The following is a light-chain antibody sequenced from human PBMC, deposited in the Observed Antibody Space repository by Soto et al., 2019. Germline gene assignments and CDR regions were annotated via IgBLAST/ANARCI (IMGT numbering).Light chain of an antibody. CDR2: KAS. CDR3: QQYNSFST. J-gene: IGKJ5*01. CDR1: QSISSW. Sequence: DIQMTQSPSTLSASVGDRVTITCRACQSISSWLAWYQQKPGKAPKLLIYKASSLESGVPSRLSGSGSGTEFTLTISSLQPDDFATYYCQQYNSFSTFGQGTRLEIK. V-gene: IGKV1-5*03.